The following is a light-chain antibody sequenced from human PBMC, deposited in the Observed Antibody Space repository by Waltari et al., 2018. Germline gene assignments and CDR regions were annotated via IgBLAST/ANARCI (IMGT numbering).Light chain of an antibody. CDR1: RHDVGNYDL. CDR3: CSYSGDLSFGVV. J-gene: IGLJ2*01. V-gene: IGLV2-23*02. CDR2: EVT. Sequence: QSALTQPASVSVSPGQTIPLSCTGTRHDVGNYDLLSWSQQHTGKAPKLIIYEVTTRPSGFSNRFSGSKSGNTASLTISGLHTEDEGDYYCCSYSGDLSFGVVFGGGTKLTVL.